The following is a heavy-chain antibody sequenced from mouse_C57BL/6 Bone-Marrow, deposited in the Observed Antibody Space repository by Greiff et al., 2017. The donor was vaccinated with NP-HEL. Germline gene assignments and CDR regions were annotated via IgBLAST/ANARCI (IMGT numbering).Heavy chain of an antibody. CDR2: ISDGGSYT. Sequence: EVQVVESGGGLVKPGGSLKLSCAASGFTFSSYAMSWVRQTPEKRLEWVATISDGGSYTYYPDNVKGRFTISRDKAKNNLYLQMSHLKSEDTAMYYCARDQRNYYGSSYPAWFAYWGQGTLVTVSA. CDR1: GFTFSSYA. V-gene: IGHV5-4*01. D-gene: IGHD1-1*01. CDR3: ARDQRNYYGSSYPAWFAY. J-gene: IGHJ3*01.